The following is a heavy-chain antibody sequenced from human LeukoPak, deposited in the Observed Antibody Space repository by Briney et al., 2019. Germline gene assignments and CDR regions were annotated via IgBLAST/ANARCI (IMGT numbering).Heavy chain of an antibody. CDR2: IKQDGSEK. V-gene: IGHV3-7*01. CDR1: GFTFSSYW. Sequence: GGSLRLSCAASGFTFSSYWMSWVRQAPGKGLEWVANIKQDGSEKYYVDSVKGRFTISRDNAKNSLYLQMNSLRAEDTAVYYCARAHPLRYYYYYYMDVWGKGTTVTVSS. CDR3: ARAHPLRYYYYYYMDV. J-gene: IGHJ6*03.